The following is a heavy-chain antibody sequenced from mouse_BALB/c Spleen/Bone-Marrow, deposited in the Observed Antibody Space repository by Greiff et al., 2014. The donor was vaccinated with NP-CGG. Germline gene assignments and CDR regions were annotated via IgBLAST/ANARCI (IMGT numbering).Heavy chain of an antibody. CDR1: GFTFSDYY. V-gene: IGHV5-4*02. D-gene: IGHD3-2*01. CDR3: ARGGQLGAMDY. J-gene: IGHJ4*01. Sequence: VQLKESGGGLVKPGGSLKLSCAASGFTFSDYYMYWVRQTPEKRLEWVATISDGGSYTYYPDSVKERFTISRDNAKNNLYLQMSSLKSEDTAMYYCARGGQLGAMDYWGQGTSVTVSS. CDR2: ISDGGSYT.